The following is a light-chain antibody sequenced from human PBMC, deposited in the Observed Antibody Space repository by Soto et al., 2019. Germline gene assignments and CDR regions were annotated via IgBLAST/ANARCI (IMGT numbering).Light chain of an antibody. CDR3: QQSHSSPLS. Sequence: IQMTQSPSSLSASVGDRVTNTCRASQNIGRNLNWYQQKPGEAPELLIYTASNLQSGVPSRFSGSGSGTDFALTISSLQPEDSAVYYCQQSHSSPLSFGGGTKVEFK. CDR2: TAS. CDR1: QNIGRN. J-gene: IGKJ4*01. V-gene: IGKV1-39*01.